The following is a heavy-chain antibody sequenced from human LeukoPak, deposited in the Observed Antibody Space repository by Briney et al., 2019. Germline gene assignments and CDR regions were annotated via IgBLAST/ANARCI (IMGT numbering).Heavy chain of an antibody. CDR3: ARVGGIVGATTCHYYYYGMDV. CDR2: ISSSSSYI. V-gene: IGHV3-21*01. CDR1: GFTFSSYS. D-gene: IGHD1-26*01. Sequence: GGSLRLSGAASGFTFSSYSMNWVRQAPGKGLEWVSSISSSSSYIYYADSVKGRFTISRDNAKNSLYLQMNSLRAEDTAVYYCARVGGIVGATTCHYYYYGMDVWGQGTTVTVSS. J-gene: IGHJ6*02.